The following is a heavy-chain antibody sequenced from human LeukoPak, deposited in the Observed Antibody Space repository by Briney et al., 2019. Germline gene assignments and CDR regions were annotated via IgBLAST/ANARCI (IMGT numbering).Heavy chain of an antibody. CDR3: ARDDSSGYHFDY. V-gene: IGHV4-59*11. J-gene: IGHJ4*02. D-gene: IGHD3-22*01. CDR2: IYYSGST. Sequence: PSETLSLTCTVSGGSISSHYWSWIRQPPGEGLEWSGYIYYSGSTNYNPSLKSRVTISVDTSKNQFSLKLSSVTAADTAVYYCARDDSSGYHFDYWGQGTLVTVSS. CDR1: GGSISSHY.